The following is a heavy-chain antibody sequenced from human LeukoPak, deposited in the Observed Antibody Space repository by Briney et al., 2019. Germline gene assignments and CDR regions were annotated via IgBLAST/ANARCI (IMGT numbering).Heavy chain of an antibody. CDR1: GITFSGFA. V-gene: IGHV3-23*01. CDR3: VREGCSSGCSFDF. Sequence: GGSLRLSCAASGITFSGFAMNWVRQAPGKGLEWVSSITGGSKTYNADSVKGRFSISRDNTKNTLYLQMNSLRDEDTAIYYCVREGCSSGCSFDFWGQGTLVTVSP. CDR2: ITGGSKT. J-gene: IGHJ4*02. D-gene: IGHD6-19*01.